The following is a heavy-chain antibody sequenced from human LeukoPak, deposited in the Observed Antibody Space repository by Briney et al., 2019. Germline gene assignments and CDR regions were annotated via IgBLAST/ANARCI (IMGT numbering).Heavy chain of an antibody. D-gene: IGHD6-19*01. V-gene: IGHV4-61*09. CDR2: IYTSGST. J-gene: IGHJ3*01. CDR1: GGSINSGNYY. Sequence: SQTLSLTCTVSGGSINSGNYYWSWIRQPAGKGLEWIGHIYTSGSTNFNPPLKSRVTISVGTSKNQFSLRLSSVTAADTAFYYCAREWYSSGWTYSFDLWGQGTLVTVSS. CDR3: AREWYSSGWTYSFDL.